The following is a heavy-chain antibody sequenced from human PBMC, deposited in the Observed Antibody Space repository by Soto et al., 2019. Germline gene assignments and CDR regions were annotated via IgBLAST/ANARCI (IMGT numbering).Heavy chain of an antibody. Sequence: SVPVSCKGCGGTFSSDFISWVRQAPGQGLEGVGGTIARFGSANFAQKFQGRVTITADRFTSTVYMELSSLTSEDTATYYCAREQHSDFYGCAGSQEPYGMDVWGQGTTVTVSS. V-gene: IGHV1-69*06. CDR1: GGTFSSDF. D-gene: IGHD3-3*01. CDR3: AREQHSDFYGCAGSQEPYGMDV. J-gene: IGHJ6*02. CDR2: TIARFGSA.